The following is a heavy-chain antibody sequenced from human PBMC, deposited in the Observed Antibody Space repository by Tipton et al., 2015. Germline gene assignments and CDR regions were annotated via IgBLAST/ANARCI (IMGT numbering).Heavy chain of an antibody. CDR2: IWYDGSNK. CDR1: GFIFSNYG. V-gene: IGHV3-30*18. CDR3: AKARSVYYYGMDV. J-gene: IGHJ6*02. Sequence: SLRLSCAASGFIFSNYGMHWVRQAPGKGLEWVAVIWYDGSNKYYADSVKGRFTISRDNSKNTLYLQMNSLRVEDTAVYYCAKARSVYYYGMDVWGQGTTVTVSS.